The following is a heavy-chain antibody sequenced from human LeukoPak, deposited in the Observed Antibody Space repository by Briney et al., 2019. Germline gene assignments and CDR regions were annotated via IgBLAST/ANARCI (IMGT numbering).Heavy chain of an antibody. CDR2: ISSSSSTI. V-gene: IGHV3-48*01. J-gene: IGHJ4*02. CDR3: ANSLVYAFDY. D-gene: IGHD2-8*01. CDR1: GFTFSSYS. Sequence: QPGGSLILSCAASGFTFSSYSMNWVRQAPGKGLEWVSYISSSSSTIYYADSVKGRFTISRDNSKNTLYLQMNSLRAEDTAVYYCANSLVYAFDYWGQGTLVTVSS.